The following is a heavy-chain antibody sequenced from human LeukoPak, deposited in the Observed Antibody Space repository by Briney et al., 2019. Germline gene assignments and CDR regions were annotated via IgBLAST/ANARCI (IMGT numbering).Heavy chain of an antibody. V-gene: IGHV3-33*06. CDR1: GFTFSSYG. Sequence: GGSLRLSCAASGFTFSSYGMRWVRQAPGKGLEWVAVIWYDGTNKYYADSVKGRFTISRDNSKNTLFLQMNSLRAEDTAVYYCAKGNYYDSSGYPWGQGTLVTVSS. D-gene: IGHD3-22*01. CDR3: AKGNYYDSSGYP. CDR2: IWYDGTNK. J-gene: IGHJ5*02.